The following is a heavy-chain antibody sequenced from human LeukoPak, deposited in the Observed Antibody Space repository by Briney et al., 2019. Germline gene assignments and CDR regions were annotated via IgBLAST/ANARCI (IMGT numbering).Heavy chain of an antibody. CDR2: ISYDGSNK. CDR3: ARVTIVLMVYAPFDY. D-gene: IGHD2-8*01. V-gene: IGHV3-30-3*01. CDR1: GFTFSSYA. Sequence: QPGRSLRLSCAASGFTFSSYAMHWVRQAPGKGLEWVAVISYDGSNKYYADSVKGRFTISRDNSKNTLYLQMNSLRAEDTAVYYCARVTIVLMVYAPFDYWGQGTLVTVSS. J-gene: IGHJ4*02.